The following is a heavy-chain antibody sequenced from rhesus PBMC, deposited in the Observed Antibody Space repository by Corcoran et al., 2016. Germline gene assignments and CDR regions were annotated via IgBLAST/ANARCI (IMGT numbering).Heavy chain of an antibody. CDR3: TGGNYYFDY. J-gene: IGHJ4*01. V-gene: IGHV3S42*01. D-gene: IGHD3-34*01. CDR1: GLSFGGSW. CDR2: IDGSGNYI. Sequence: EVMLVESGGGLAKPGESLGISCEASGLSFGGSWRHWVRVIPGKGLEWYLDIDGSGNYIYYADTGKGRFTISRDNSKNVLSLQMNSLRPEDTAVYYCTGGNYYFDYWGQGVLVTVSS.